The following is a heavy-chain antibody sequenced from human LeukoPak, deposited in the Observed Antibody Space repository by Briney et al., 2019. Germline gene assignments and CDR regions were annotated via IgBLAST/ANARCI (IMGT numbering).Heavy chain of an antibody. CDR3: ARAVVVIGATPNY. V-gene: IGHV3-11*01. CDR1: GFSFTDYY. CDR2: ISSSGITI. J-gene: IGHJ4*02. D-gene: IGHD2-15*01. Sequence: KPGGSLRLSCAASGFSFTDYYMTWIRQARGRGLEWVSYISSSGITIYYGDSVKGRFTISRDNTKNSLYLQMTSLRAEDTAIYYCARAVVVIGATPNYWGQGTLVTVSS.